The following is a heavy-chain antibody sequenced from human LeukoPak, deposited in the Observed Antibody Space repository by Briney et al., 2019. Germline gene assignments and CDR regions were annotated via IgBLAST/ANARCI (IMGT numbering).Heavy chain of an antibody. V-gene: IGHV3-7*01. CDR1: GFTFSDHW. Sequence: GGSLRLSCAASGFTFSDHWMSWVRQAPGKGLEWVANIKEDGNEKYYADSVKGRFTISRDNTKNSPYLQMSSLRAEDTAVYYCARDRGSITLVRGVNYYWGQGTLVTVSS. J-gene: IGHJ4*02. CDR3: ARDRGSITLVRGVNYY. D-gene: IGHD3-10*01. CDR2: IKEDGNEK.